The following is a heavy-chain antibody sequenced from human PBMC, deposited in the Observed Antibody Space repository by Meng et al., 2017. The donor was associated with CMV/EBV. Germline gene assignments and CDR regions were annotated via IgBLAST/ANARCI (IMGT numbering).Heavy chain of an antibody. CDR1: GGTFSSYA. Sequence: SVKVSCKASGGTFSSYAISWVRQAPGHGLEWMGGIIPILGIANYAQKFQGRVTITADKSTSTAYMELSSLRSEDTAVYYCARAIREGVTHHQYYFDYWGQGTLVTVSS. CDR3: ARAIREGVTHHQYYFDY. D-gene: IGHD4-23*01. V-gene: IGHV1-69*10. J-gene: IGHJ4*02. CDR2: IIPILGIA.